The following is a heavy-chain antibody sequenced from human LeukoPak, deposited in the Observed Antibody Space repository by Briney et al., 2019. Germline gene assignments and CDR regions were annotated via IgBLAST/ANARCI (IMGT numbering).Heavy chain of an antibody. V-gene: IGHV3-33*01. D-gene: IGHD4-17*01. J-gene: IGHJ4*02. Sequence: GGSLRLSCAASGFTFSRYGMHWVRQSPGKGLEWVAVIWYDGSIKHYADSVKGRITIPRDDSKNTLYLQVDSLRAEDTAVYYCERDIGNNGNYHFDYWGQGTLVTVSS. CDR3: ERDIGNNGNYHFDY. CDR1: GFTFSRYG. CDR2: IWYDGSIK.